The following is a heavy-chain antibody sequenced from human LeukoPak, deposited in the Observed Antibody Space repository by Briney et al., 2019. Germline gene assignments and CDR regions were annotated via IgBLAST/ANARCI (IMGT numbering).Heavy chain of an antibody. CDR1: GGTFSSYA. CDR2: IIPILGIA. CDR3: ASVARYCSGGSCYPEKSDY. J-gene: IGHJ4*02. V-gene: IGHV1-69*04. D-gene: IGHD2-15*01. Sequence: GASVKVSCKASGGTFSSYAISWVRQAPGQGLEWMGRIIPILGIANYAQKFQGRVTITADKSTSTAYMELSSLRSEDTAVYYCASVARYCSGGSCYPEKSDYWGQGTLVTVSS.